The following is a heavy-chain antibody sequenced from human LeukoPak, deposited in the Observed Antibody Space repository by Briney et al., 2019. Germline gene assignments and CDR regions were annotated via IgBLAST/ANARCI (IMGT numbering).Heavy chain of an antibody. CDR2: IYYRGST. CDR3: ARADYDTSAYYYTFDY. CDR1: GGSINGYY. D-gene: IGHD3-22*01. J-gene: IGHJ4*02. Sequence: PSETLSLTCTVSGGSINGYYWSWIRQPPEKGLECIGYIYYRGSTNYNPSLKSRVTISVDTSKNQFSLKLSSVTAADTAVYYCARADYDTSAYYYTFDYWGQGTLVTVSS. V-gene: IGHV4-59*01.